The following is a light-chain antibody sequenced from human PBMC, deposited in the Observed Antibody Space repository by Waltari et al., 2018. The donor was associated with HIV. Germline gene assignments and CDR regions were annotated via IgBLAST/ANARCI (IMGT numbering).Light chain of an antibody. V-gene: IGKV3-15*01. CDR2: GAS. Sequence: EIVMTQSPATLSVSPGERAPLSCRASQSVSSNLAWYQQKPGQAPRLLFFGASTRATGIPARFSGSGSGTEFTLTISSLQSEDFAVYYCQQYNTWPRTFGQGTKLEIK. CDR1: QSVSSN. CDR3: QQYNTWPRT. J-gene: IGKJ2*01.